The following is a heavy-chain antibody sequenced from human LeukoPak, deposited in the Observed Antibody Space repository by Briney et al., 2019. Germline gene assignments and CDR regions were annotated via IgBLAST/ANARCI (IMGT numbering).Heavy chain of an antibody. CDR1: GFTFSSYA. D-gene: IGHD1-26*01. Sequence: GGSLRLSCAASGFTFSSYAMAWVRQAPEKGLEWVSSITDSGVNTYYADSVKGRFTISRDNSKNTLYLQMNSLRAEDTAVYYCAKGSRGSYDYWGQGTLVTVSS. CDR2: ITDSGVNT. J-gene: IGHJ4*02. CDR3: AKGSRGSYDY. V-gene: IGHV3-23*01.